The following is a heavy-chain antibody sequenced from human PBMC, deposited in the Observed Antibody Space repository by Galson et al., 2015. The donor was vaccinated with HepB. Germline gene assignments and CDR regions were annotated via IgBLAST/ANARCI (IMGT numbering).Heavy chain of an antibody. J-gene: IGHJ4*02. CDR1: GFTFSSYA. CDR3: AKGGAITMIVVVISDFDY. D-gene: IGHD3-22*01. Sequence: SLRLSCAASGFTFSSYAMSWVRQAPGKGLEWVPAISGSGGSTYYADSVKGRFTISRDNSKNTLYLQMNSLRAEDTAVYYCAKGGAITMIVVVISDFDYWGQGTLVTVSS. V-gene: IGHV3-23*01. CDR2: ISGSGGST.